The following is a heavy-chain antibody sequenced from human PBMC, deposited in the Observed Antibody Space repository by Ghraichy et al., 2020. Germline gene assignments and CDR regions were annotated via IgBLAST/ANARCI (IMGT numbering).Heavy chain of an antibody. CDR3: ARDYWFRFDY. J-gene: IGHJ4*02. Sequence: GESLNISCGASGFSFTTYWMSWVRQAPGKGLEWVANMNQDGSRIYYADSVKGRFTISRDNAKNSMFSQMNNLRAEDTAVYYCARDYWFRFDYWGQGTLGTVSS. V-gene: IGHV3-7*01. CDR2: MNQDGSRI. CDR1: GFSFTTYW. D-gene: IGHD2-8*02.